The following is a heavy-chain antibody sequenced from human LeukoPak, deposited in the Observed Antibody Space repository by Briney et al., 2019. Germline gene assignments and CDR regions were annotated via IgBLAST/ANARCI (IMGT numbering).Heavy chain of an antibody. CDR2: INYSGST. CDR1: GGSISSSNYY. D-gene: IGHD3-22*01. V-gene: IGHV4-39*07. J-gene: IGHJ4*02. Sequence: PSETLSLTCTVSGGSISSSNYYWGWIRQSPGKGLVYVGSINYSGSTYYNPSLKSRVTISVDTSKNQCSLKLSSVTAADTAVYYCARQSISGSSLSYFDYWGQGTLVNVSS. CDR3: ARQSISGSSLSYFDY.